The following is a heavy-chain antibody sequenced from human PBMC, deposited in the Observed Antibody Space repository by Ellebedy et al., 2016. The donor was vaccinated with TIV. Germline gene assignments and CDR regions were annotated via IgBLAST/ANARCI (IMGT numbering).Heavy chain of an antibody. J-gene: IGHJ4*02. D-gene: IGHD2-21*02. Sequence: AASVKVSCKASGYTFTSYDINWVRQAPGQGLEWMGIINPSGGSTSYAQKFQGRVTMTRDTSTSTVYMELSSLRSEDTAVYYCAREGVTATFLDYWGQGTLVTVSS. CDR1: GYTFTSYD. CDR2: INPSGGST. V-gene: IGHV1-46*01. CDR3: AREGVTATFLDY.